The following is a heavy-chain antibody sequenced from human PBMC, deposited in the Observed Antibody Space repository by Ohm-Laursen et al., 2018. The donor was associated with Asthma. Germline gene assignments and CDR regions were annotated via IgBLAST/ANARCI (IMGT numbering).Heavy chain of an antibody. V-gene: IGHV4-30-4*01. CDR3: ASGTYYYDSSGYYPDY. CDR1: GGSISSGDYY. J-gene: IGHJ4*02. D-gene: IGHD3-22*01. Sequence: SETLSLTCTVSGGSISSGDYYWSWIRQPPGKGLEWIGYIYYSGSTYYNPSLKSRVTISVDTSKNQFSLKLSSVTAADTAVYYCASGTYYYDSSGYYPDYWGQGTLVTVSS. CDR2: IYYSGST.